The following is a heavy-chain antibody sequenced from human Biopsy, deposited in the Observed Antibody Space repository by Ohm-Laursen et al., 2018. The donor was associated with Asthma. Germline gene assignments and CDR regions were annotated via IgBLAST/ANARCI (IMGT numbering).Heavy chain of an antibody. CDR1: GGSFSGYY. CDR3: ARITNDRIAAAGRYYYYGMDV. J-gene: IGHJ6*02. V-gene: IGHV4-34*01. D-gene: IGHD6-13*01. Sequence: SETLSLTCAVYGGSFSGYYWSWIHQPPGKGLEWIGEINHSGGTNYNPSLKSRVTVSVDTSKNQFSLKLSSVTAADTAVYYCARITNDRIAAAGRYYYYGMDVWGQGTTVTVSS. CDR2: INHSGGT.